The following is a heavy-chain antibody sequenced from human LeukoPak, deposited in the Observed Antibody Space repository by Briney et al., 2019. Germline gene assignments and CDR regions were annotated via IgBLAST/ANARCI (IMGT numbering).Heavy chain of an antibody. D-gene: IGHD5-18*01. J-gene: IGHJ4*02. CDR1: GFTFSSYA. Sequence: GGSLRLSCAASGFTFSSYAMSWVRQAPGKGLEWVSAISGSGGSTYYADSVKGRFTISRDNSKNTLYLQMNSLRAEDTAVYYCARGVDTAMVTGGYYFDYWGQGTLVTVSS. CDR2: ISGSGGST. CDR3: ARGVDTAMVTGGYYFDY. V-gene: IGHV3-23*01.